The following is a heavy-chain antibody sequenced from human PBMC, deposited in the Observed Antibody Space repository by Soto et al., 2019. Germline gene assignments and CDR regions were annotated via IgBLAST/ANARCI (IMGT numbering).Heavy chain of an antibody. CDR1: GFTFSTYA. D-gene: IGHD3-22*01. CDR2: ISGSPSST. V-gene: IGHV3-23*01. Sequence: GGSLRLSCAASGFTFSTYAMSWVRQAPGKGLEWVSAISGSPSSTYYADSVKGRFTISRDNSKKTLFLQMNSLRAEDTAIYYCANDGYDSSGDLSYFEYWGQGIPVNVSS. CDR3: ANDGYDSSGDLSYFEY. J-gene: IGHJ4*02.